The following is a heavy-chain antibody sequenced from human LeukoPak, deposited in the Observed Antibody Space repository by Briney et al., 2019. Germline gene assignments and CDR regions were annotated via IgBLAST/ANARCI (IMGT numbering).Heavy chain of an antibody. V-gene: IGHV4-39*07. D-gene: IGHD1-26*01. CDR1: GGSISSRTYY. CDR2: FYYSGKT. J-gene: IGHJ5*02. Sequence: SETLSLTCTVSGGSISSRTYYWGWIRQPPGKGLEWIGSFYYSGKTYYNPSLKSRVTISVDTSKNQFSLMLSSVTAADTAVYYCARGGEWELLVLPALDPWGQGTLVTVSS. CDR3: ARGGEWELLVLPALDP.